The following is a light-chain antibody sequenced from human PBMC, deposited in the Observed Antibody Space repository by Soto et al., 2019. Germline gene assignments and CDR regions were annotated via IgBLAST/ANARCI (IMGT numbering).Light chain of an antibody. Sequence: EIVLTQSPATLSLSPGERATLSCRASQSVSTFLAWYQQRPGQAPRLLIYGAFSRAAGIPARFSGSGSGTDFTLTISSLEPDDFAVYYCQHRSSWPPITFGQGTRLEIK. J-gene: IGKJ5*01. V-gene: IGKV3-11*01. CDR2: GAF. CDR1: QSVSTF. CDR3: QHRSSWPPIT.